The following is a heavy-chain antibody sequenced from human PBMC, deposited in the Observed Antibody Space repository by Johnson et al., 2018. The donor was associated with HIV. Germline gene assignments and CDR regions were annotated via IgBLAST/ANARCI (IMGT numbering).Heavy chain of an antibody. CDR3: ARDVGRCSGGICYAPEHDSFDI. V-gene: IGHV3-11*04. D-gene: IGHD2-15*01. J-gene: IGHJ3*02. CDR2: ITSSGTTI. Sequence: GFTFSDYYMSWIRQAPGKGLEWVSYITSSGTTIYHVDSVKGRFTISRDNAKNMLYLQMNNLRAEDTALYYCARDVGRCSGGICYAPEHDSFDIWGQGTMVTVSS. CDR1: GFTFSDYY.